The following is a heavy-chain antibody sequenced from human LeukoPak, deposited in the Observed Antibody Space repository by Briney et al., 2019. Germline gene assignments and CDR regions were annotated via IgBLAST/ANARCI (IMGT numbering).Heavy chain of an antibody. Sequence: GGSLRLSCAASGFTFSNYGMHWVRQAPGMGLEWVAAISYDGNKKYYPDSVKGRFTISRDNAKNSLYLQMNSLRAEDTAVYYCARDDGWYFDYWGQGTLVTVSS. D-gene: IGHD5-24*01. CDR1: GFTFSNYG. CDR2: ISYDGNKK. V-gene: IGHV3-30*03. CDR3: ARDDGWYFDY. J-gene: IGHJ4*02.